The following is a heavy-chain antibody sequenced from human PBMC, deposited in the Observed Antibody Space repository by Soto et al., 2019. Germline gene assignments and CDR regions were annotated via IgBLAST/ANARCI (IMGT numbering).Heavy chain of an antibody. CDR2: IWYDGSEQ. CDR3: AKDWGTTGDGLLKGFLDV. Sequence: QVQLVESGGGVAQPGRSLRLSCTASGFSFSQTAIHWVRQTPDKGLERVAIIWYDGSEQYYADSVKGRFTISRDNSKNTVYLQMNSLRVDDTSVYYCAKDWGTTGDGLLKGFLDVWGRGTQVTVSS. V-gene: IGHV3-33*06. CDR1: GFSFSQTA. D-gene: IGHD7-27*01. J-gene: IGHJ2*01.